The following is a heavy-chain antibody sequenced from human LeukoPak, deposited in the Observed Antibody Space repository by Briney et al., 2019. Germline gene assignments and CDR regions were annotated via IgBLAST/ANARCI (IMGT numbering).Heavy chain of an antibody. V-gene: IGHV3-23*01. D-gene: IGHD3/OR15-3a*01. Sequence: GGSLRLSCAASGFPFNKFAMTWVRQVPGKGLEWVAIIGYGGVSIYYADSVKGRFTISRDDSNNTLSLQMNNLRAEDTSIYYCVKSWGWTRPYYNYMQVWGKGTTVTVSS. J-gene: IGHJ6*03. CDR1: GFPFNKFA. CDR3: VKSWGWTRPYYNYMQV. CDR2: IGYGGVSI.